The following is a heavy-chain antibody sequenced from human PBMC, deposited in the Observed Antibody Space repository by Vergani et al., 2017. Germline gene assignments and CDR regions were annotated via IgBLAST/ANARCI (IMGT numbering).Heavy chain of an antibody. CDR3: AREEKNNWNYGDAFDI. Sequence: QVQLQESGPGLVKPSETLSLTCTVSGGSISSYYWSWIRQPPGKGLEWIGYIYYSGSTNYNPSLKSRVTISVDTSKNQFSLKLSSVTAEDTAVYYCAREEKNNWNYGDAFDIWGQGTMVTVSS. CDR2: IYYSGST. CDR1: GGSISSYY. V-gene: IGHV4-59*01. J-gene: IGHJ3*02. D-gene: IGHD1-7*01.